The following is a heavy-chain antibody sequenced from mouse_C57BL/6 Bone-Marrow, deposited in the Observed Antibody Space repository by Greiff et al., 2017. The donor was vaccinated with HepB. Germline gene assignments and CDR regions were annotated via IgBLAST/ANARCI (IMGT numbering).Heavy chain of an antibody. CDR2: IDPSDSYT. CDR1: GYTFTSYW. Sequence: QVQLQQPGAELVMPGASVKLSCKASGYTFTSYWMHWVKQRPGQGLEWIGEIDPSDSYTNYNQKFKGKSTLTVDKSSSTAYMQLSSLTSEDSAVYYCARRGLYYYGSSPPWFAYWGQGTLVTVSA. CDR3: ARRGLYYYGSSPPWFAY. D-gene: IGHD1-1*01. V-gene: IGHV1-69*01. J-gene: IGHJ3*01.